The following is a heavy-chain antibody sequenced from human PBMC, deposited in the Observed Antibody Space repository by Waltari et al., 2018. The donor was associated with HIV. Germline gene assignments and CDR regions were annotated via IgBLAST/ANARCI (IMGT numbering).Heavy chain of an antibody. CDR2: IRGSGGST. J-gene: IGHJ6*02. V-gene: IGHV3-23*01. D-gene: IGHD3-16*01. CDR3: AKRPYVSQAPYYYYGMDV. CDR1: GFTFSSYA. Sequence: EVQLLESGGGLVQPGGSLRLSCAASGFTFSSYAMSWVRQAPGKGLEWVSAIRGSGGSTYYADSVKGRFTISRDNSKNTLYLQMNSLRAEDTAVYYCAKRPYVSQAPYYYYGMDVWGQGTTVTVSS.